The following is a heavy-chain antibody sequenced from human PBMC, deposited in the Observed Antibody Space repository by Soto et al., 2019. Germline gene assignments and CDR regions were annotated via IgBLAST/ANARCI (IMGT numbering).Heavy chain of an antibody. CDR2: SSAYNGNR. Sequence: QDQLVQSGAEVKKPGASGKVSCKASGYTFTNYGISWVRQAPGQGLEWMGWSSAYNGNRNYAQKFQGRVSMTTETSTSTAYMELRSLRSDDTAVYYCARGASHYYYYYGMDVWGQGTTVTVSS. V-gene: IGHV1-18*01. CDR1: GYTFTNYG. CDR3: ARGASHYYYYYGMDV. J-gene: IGHJ6*02.